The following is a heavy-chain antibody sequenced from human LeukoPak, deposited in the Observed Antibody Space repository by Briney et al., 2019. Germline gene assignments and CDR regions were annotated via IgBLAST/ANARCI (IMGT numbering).Heavy chain of an antibody. D-gene: IGHD2-15*01. Sequence: ASVKVSCKASGYTFTGYYMHWVRQAPGQGLEWMGWINPNSGGTNYAQKFQGRVTMTRDTSISTAYMELSRLRSDDTAVCYCAGTGSYCSGGSCYSDRAVASVAWFDPWGQGTLVTVSS. V-gene: IGHV1-2*02. CDR1: GYTFTGYY. CDR2: INPNSGGT. CDR3: AGTGSYCSGGSCYSDRAVASVAWFDP. J-gene: IGHJ5*02.